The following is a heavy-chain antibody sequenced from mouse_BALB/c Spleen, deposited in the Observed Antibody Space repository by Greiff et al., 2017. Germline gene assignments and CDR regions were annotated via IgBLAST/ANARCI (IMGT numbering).Heavy chain of an antibody. CDR2: INPSTGYT. V-gene: IGHV1-7*01. CDR3: ASPITTVGY. Sequence: QVHVKQSGAELAKPGASVKMSCKASGYTFTSYWMHWVKQRPGQGLEWIGYINPSTGYTEYNQKFKDKATLTADKSSSTAYMQLSSLTSEDSAVYYCASPITTVGYWGQGTTLTVSS. D-gene: IGHD1-1*01. CDR1: GYTFTSYW. J-gene: IGHJ2*01.